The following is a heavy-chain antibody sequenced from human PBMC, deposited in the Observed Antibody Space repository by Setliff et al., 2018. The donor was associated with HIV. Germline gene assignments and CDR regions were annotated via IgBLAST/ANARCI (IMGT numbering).Heavy chain of an antibody. Sequence: ASVKVSCKASGYTFTDYFMHWVRQAPGQGLEWIGRINPNSGGTKYSQEFLGRVTMTRDTSINTAYMQLSGLRSDDTAVYFCAREYCSAGSCYSGRWGQGMLVTVSS. D-gene: IGHD2-15*01. J-gene: IGHJ4*02. CDR1: GYTFTDYF. V-gene: IGHV1-2*06. CDR2: INPNSGGT. CDR3: AREYCSAGSCYSGR.